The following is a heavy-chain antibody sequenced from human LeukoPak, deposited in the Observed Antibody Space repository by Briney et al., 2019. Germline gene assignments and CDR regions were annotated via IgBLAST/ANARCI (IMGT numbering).Heavy chain of an antibody. D-gene: IGHD3-3*01. V-gene: IGHV1-2*02. Sequence: ASVKVSCTASGHTFTCYYMHWVRQAPGQGLEWMGWINRKSGGRKYEQKFQGRVTMTRDTSISAAYMELSRLRSDDAAVYYCARVMNYDFWSGYYSPFDYWGQGSLVTVSS. CDR1: GHTFTCYY. CDR2: INRKSGGR. CDR3: ARVMNYDFWSGYYSPFDY. J-gene: IGHJ4*02.